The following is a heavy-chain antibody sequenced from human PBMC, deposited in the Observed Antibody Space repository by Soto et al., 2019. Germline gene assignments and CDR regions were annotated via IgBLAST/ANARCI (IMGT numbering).Heavy chain of an antibody. J-gene: IGHJ4*02. D-gene: IGHD4-17*01. CDR2: INHGGST. V-gene: IGHV4-34*01. CDR1: GGSFSGYY. Sequence: SETLSLTCAVYGGSFSGYYWSWIRQPPGKGLEWIGEINHGGSTNYNPSLKSRVTISVDTSKNQFSLKLSSVTAADTAVYYCGRGNDYGDYSAYWGQGPLVTVSS. CDR3: GRGNDYGDYSAY.